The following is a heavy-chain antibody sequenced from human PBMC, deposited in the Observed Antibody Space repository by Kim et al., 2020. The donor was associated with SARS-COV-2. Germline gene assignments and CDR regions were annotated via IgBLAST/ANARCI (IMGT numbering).Heavy chain of an antibody. CDR3: ARDGQVGFGEFALYYYGMDV. CDR1: GFTFSSYG. V-gene: IGHV3-33*01. J-gene: IGHJ6*02. Sequence: GGSLRLSCAASGFTFSSYGMHWVRQAPGKGLEWVAVIWYDGSNKYYADSVKGRFPISRDNSKNTLYLQMNSLRAEDTAVYYCARDGQVGFGEFALYYYGMDVWGQGTTVTVSS. CDR2: IWYDGSNK. D-gene: IGHD3-10*01.